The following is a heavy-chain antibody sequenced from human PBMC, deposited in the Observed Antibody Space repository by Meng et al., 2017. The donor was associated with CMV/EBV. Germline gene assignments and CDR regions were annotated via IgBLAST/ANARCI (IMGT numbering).Heavy chain of an antibody. J-gene: IGHJ4*02. V-gene: IGHV3-30-3*01. D-gene: IGHD2-8*01. Sequence: GESLKISCAASGFTFSSYAMHWVRQAPGKGLEWVAVISYDGSNKYYADSVKGRFTISRDNSKNTLYLQMNSLRAEDTAVYYCARDTYCTNGVCYVEGFDYWGQRTLVTVSS. CDR1: GFTFSSYA. CDR3: ARDTYCTNGVCYVEGFDY. CDR2: ISYDGSNK.